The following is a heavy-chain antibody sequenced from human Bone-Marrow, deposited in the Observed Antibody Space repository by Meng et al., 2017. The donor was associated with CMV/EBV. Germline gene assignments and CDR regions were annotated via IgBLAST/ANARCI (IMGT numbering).Heavy chain of an antibody. Sequence: CKASGYPFPRSVISWLRQAPGQGLEWMGWISAYNGNTNYAQKLQGRVTMTTDTSTSTAYMELRSLRSDDTAVYYCARDHSIKGFDPWGQGTLVTVSS. CDR1: GYPFPRSV. J-gene: IGHJ5*02. D-gene: IGHD2/OR15-2a*01. CDR2: ISAYNGNT. CDR3: ARDHSIKGFDP. V-gene: IGHV1-18*01.